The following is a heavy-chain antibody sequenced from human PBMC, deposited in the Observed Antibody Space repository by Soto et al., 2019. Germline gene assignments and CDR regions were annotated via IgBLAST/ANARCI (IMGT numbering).Heavy chain of an antibody. CDR2: IYYSGST. D-gene: IGHD6-13*01. CDR1: GGSISSYY. Sequence: SETLSLTCTVSGGSISSYYWSWIRQPPGKGLEWIGYIYYSGSTNYNPSLKSRVTISVDTSKNQFSLKLSSVTAADTAVYYCARRIAAAGNNWFDPWGQGTLVTVSS. J-gene: IGHJ5*02. V-gene: IGHV4-59*01. CDR3: ARRIAAAGNNWFDP.